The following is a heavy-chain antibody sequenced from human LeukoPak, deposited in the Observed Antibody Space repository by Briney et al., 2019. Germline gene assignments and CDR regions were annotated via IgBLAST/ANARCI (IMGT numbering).Heavy chain of an antibody. D-gene: IGHD3-3*01. J-gene: IGHJ4*02. Sequence: SETLSLTCTASGYSISSGYYWGWIRQPPGKGLEWIGSIYHSGSAYYNPSLKSRVTISVDTSKNQFSLKLSSVTAADTAVYYCARVAIFGVVIIVWGQGTLVTVSS. CDR2: IYHSGSA. CDR3: ARVAIFGVVIIV. V-gene: IGHV4-38-2*02. CDR1: GYSISSGYY.